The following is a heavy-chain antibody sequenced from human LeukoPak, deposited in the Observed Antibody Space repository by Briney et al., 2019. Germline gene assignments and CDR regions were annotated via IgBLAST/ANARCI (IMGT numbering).Heavy chain of an antibody. J-gene: IGHJ4*02. Sequence: ASVKVSCKASGYTFTGYYMHWVRQAPGQGLEWMGWINPNSGGTNYAQKLQGRVTMTTDTSTSTAYMELRSLRSDDTAVYYCARSSSGWQPFDYWGQGTLVTVSS. CDR2: INPNSGGT. D-gene: IGHD6-19*01. CDR1: GYTFTGYY. CDR3: ARSSSGWQPFDY. V-gene: IGHV1-2*02.